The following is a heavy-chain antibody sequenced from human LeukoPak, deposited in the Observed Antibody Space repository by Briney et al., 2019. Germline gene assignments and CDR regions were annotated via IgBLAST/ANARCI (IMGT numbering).Heavy chain of an antibody. CDR3: ATTMVRGANAFDI. Sequence: PGGSLRLSCAASGFTFSSYAMSWVRQAPGKGLEWVSAISGSGGSTYYADAVKGRFTISRDNSKNTLYLQMNSLRAEDTAVYYCATTMVRGANAFDIWGQGTMVTVSS. V-gene: IGHV3-23*01. J-gene: IGHJ3*02. D-gene: IGHD3-10*01. CDR1: GFTFSSYA. CDR2: ISGSGGST.